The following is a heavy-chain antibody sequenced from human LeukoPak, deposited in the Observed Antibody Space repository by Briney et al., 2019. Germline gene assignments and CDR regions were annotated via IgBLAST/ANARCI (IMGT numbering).Heavy chain of an antibody. Sequence: ASVKVSCKASGYTFTSYHMHWVRQAPGQGLEWMGIINPSGGSTSYAQKFQGRVTMTRDTSTSTVYMELSSLRSEDTAVYYCARDMPMVRGSVYGMDVWGQGTTVTVSS. D-gene: IGHD3-10*01. CDR1: GYTFTSYH. CDR2: INPSGGST. CDR3: ARDMPMVRGSVYGMDV. J-gene: IGHJ6*02. V-gene: IGHV1-46*01.